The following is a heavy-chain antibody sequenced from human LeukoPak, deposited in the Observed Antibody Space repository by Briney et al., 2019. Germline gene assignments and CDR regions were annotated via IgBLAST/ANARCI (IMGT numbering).Heavy chain of an antibody. D-gene: IGHD6-6*01. CDR1: QYTFTNYW. CDR3: ARHLEYSSSSAYYYYMDV. V-gene: IGHV5-51*01. J-gene: IGHJ6*03. CDR2: IYPIDSDT. Sequence: GESLKISCNGSQYTFTNYWIGWVRQMPGKGLEWMGIIYPIDSDTKYSPSFQGQVTISADRSINTAYLQWSSLQASDTAMYYCARHLEYSSSSAYYYYMDVWGKGTTVTVSS.